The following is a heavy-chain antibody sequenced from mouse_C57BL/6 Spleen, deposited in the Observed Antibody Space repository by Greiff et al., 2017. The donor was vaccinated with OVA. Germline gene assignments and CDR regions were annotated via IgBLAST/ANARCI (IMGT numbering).Heavy chain of an antibody. Sequence: EVKLVESGPVLVKPGASVKMSCKASGYTFTDYYMNWVKQSHGKSLEWIGVINPYNGGTSYNQKFKGKATLTVDKSSSTAYMELNSLTSEDSAVYYCARGDYDYDEGGFDYWGQGTTLTVSS. J-gene: IGHJ2*01. CDR2: INPYNGGT. CDR3: ARGDYDYDEGGFDY. V-gene: IGHV1-19*01. D-gene: IGHD2-4*01. CDR1: GYTFTDYY.